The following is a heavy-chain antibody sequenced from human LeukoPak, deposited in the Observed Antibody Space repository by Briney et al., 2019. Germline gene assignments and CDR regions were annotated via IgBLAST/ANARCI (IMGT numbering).Heavy chain of an antibody. CDR3: ARSRDGYNYYYFDY. CDR1: GYTFSSYW. Sequence: GESLKISCKGSGYTFSSYWIGWVRQMPGKGLEWMGIIYPGDSDTRYSPSFQGQVTISADKSISTAYLQWNSLKASDTAMYYCARSRDGYNYYYFDYWGQGTLVTVSS. D-gene: IGHD5-24*01. CDR2: IYPGDSDT. J-gene: IGHJ4*02. V-gene: IGHV5-51*01.